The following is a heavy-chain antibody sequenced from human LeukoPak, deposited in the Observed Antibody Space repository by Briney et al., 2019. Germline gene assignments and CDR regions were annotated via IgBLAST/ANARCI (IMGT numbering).Heavy chain of an antibody. CDR1: GFTATSHY. D-gene: IGHD4-11*01. J-gene: IGHJ3*02. CDR3: ARDHGRLQDAFDI. V-gene: IGHV3-66*02. CDR2: INSGGST. Sequence: GRSLRPSCAPSGFTATSHYTGWGRHAPGEGLEWGSVINSGGSTYYADSVKGRFTISRDNSKNTLYLQMNSLRAADTAVYYCARDHGRLQDAFDIWGQGTMVTVSS.